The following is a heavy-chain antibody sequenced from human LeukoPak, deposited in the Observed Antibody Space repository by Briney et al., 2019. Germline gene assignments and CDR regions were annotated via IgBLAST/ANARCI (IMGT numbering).Heavy chain of an antibody. CDR2: ISGSGGST. CDR1: GFTFSSYA. D-gene: IGHD2-15*01. Sequence: GGSLRLSCAASGFTFSSYAMSWVRQAPGKGLERVSAISGSGGSTYYADSVKGRFTISRDNSKNTLYLQMNSLRAEDTAEYYCAKLGIVVVVAATTWFDPWGQGTLVTVSS. CDR3: AKLGIVVVVAATTWFDP. J-gene: IGHJ5*02. V-gene: IGHV3-23*01.